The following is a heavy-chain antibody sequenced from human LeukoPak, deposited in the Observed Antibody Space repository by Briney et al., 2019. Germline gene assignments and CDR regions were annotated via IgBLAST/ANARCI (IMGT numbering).Heavy chain of an antibody. CDR2: IKSKTDGGTT. D-gene: IGHD1-26*01. CDR1: GFTFSNAW. CDR3: TTDSGSYYDAFDI. V-gene: IGHV3-15*01. J-gene: IGHJ3*02. Sequence: PGGSLRLSCAASGFTFSNAWMSWVRQAPGKGLEWVGRIKSKTDGGTTDYAAPVKGRFTISRDDSKNTLYLQMNSLKTEDTVVYYCTTDSGSYYDAFDIWGQGTMVTVCS.